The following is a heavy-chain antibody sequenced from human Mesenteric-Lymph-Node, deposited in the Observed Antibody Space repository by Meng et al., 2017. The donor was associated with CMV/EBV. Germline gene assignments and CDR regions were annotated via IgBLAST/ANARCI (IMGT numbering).Heavy chain of an antibody. CDR3: TRGQIYKEPAGWSYGMDV. CDR2: VNPTSGDT. V-gene: IGHV1-8*01. CDR1: GYPFTSFD. J-gene: IGHJ6*02. Sequence: ASVKVSCKTSGYPFTSFDINWVRQATGQGLEWVGRVNPTSGDTVYAQNFQGRVTMTSNTSINTGYMELRSLRSEDTAVYYCTRGQIYKEPAGWSYGMDVWGQGTTVTVSS. D-gene: IGHD2-2*01.